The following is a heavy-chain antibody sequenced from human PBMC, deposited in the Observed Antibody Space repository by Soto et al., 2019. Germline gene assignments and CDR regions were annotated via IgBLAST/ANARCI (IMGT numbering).Heavy chain of an antibody. CDR1: GDSVSSAGYS. CDR2: IYHSGST. D-gene: IGHD6-6*01. V-gene: IGHV4-30-2*01. CDR3: ARGGRGSSTRIDF. Sequence: SETLSLTCAVSGDSVSSAGYSWTWIRQPPGRGLEWIGYIYHSGSTSYNPSLKSRVTISLDRSKNQFSLSLASVTAADTAVYYCARGGRGSSTRIDFWGQGTRVTVSS. J-gene: IGHJ4*02.